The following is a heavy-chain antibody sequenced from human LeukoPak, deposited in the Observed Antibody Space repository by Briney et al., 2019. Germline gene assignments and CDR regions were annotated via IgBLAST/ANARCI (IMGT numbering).Heavy chain of an antibody. Sequence: GGSLRLSCAASGFTFSNAWMSWVRQAPGKGLEWVGRIKSKTDGGTTDYAAPVKGRFTISRDDSKNTLYLQMKSLKTEDTAVYYCTTPLGPTVTTWVDYWGQGTLVTVSS. CDR3: TTPLGPTVTTWVDY. CDR1: GFTFSNAW. CDR2: IKSKTDGGTT. D-gene: IGHD4-17*01. V-gene: IGHV3-15*01. J-gene: IGHJ4*02.